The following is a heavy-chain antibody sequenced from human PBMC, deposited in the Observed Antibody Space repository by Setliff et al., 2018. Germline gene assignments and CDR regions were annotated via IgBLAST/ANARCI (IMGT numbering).Heavy chain of an antibody. J-gene: IGHJ5*02. CDR1: GGSISGSSYY. Sequence: ETLSLTCTVSGGSISGSSYYWGWIRQPPGKGLEWIGSIYYSGSTYYNPSLKSRVTISVDTSKNQFSLKLSSVTAADTAVYYCASCLAARRGGWFDPWGQGTLVTVSS. V-gene: IGHV4-39*01. CDR3: ASCLAARRGGWFDP. D-gene: IGHD6-6*01. CDR2: IYYSGST.